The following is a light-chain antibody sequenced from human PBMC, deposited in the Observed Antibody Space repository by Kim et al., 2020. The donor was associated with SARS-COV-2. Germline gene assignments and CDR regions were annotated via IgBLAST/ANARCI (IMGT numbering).Light chain of an antibody. Sequence: ASVGDRVTITRRASQTTTIYLNWYQQISGKAPRLLIYGASSLQSRVPSRFSGSGSGTEFTLTISSLQPEDFATYYCQQSYSIPLTFGGGTKVDIK. J-gene: IGKJ4*01. V-gene: IGKV1-39*01. CDR3: QQSYSIPLT. CDR2: GAS. CDR1: QTTTIY.